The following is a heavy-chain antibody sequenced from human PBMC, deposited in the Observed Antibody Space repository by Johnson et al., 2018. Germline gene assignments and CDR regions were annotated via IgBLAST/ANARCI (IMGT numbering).Heavy chain of an antibody. CDR1: GFTFSDYN. Sequence: VQLVESGGGPVKPGGSLGLSCAASGFTFSDYNMNWVRQAPGKGLEWVSSITGSSSFIYYEDLVRGRFTISRDNAKKSLFLKMNSLRAEDTAMYYLARSRGPHSYYNMDVWGKGTTVTVSS. V-gene: IGHV3-21*04. J-gene: IGHJ6*03. CDR3: ARSRGPHSYYNMDV. CDR2: ITGSSSFI.